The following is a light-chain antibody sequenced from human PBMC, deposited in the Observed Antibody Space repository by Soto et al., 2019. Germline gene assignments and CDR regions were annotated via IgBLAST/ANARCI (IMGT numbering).Light chain of an antibody. CDR1: QSVSSY. Sequence: EIVLTQSPATLSLSPGERATLSCRASQSVSSYLAWYQRKPGQAXRLLIYDASNRATGIPARFSGSGSGTDFTLTISSLEPEDFAVYYCQQRSNWPPWTFGQGTKVDIK. J-gene: IGKJ1*01. V-gene: IGKV3-11*01. CDR2: DAS. CDR3: QQRSNWPPWT.